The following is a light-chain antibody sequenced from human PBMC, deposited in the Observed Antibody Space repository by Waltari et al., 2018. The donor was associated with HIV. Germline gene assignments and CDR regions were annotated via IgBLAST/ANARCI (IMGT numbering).Light chain of an antibody. V-gene: IGKV1-33*01. CDR3: QQYHHLPWA. CDR1: QDISNH. CDR2: DST. Sequence: DIQMTKSPSSLSASVGGRVTISCQASQDISNHLNWYQQKPGKAPNLLIYDSTNLETGAPSRFSGSGSGTDFTFTISSLQPADIATYYCQQYHHLPWAFGQGTKVEF. J-gene: IGKJ1*01.